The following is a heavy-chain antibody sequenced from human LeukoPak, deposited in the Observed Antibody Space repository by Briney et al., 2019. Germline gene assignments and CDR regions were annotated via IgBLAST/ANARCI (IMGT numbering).Heavy chain of an antibody. J-gene: IGHJ4*02. CDR3: AREGGPYRPLDY. Sequence: SETLSLTCGVSGGSITSTNYWTWVRQPPGKGLEWIGEVNLQGSTNYNPSLMGRVAISVDTSENHISLQLTSVTAADTAVYYCAREGGPYRPLDYSGQGALVTVSS. CDR2: VNLQGST. V-gene: IGHV4-4*02. CDR1: GGSITSTNY.